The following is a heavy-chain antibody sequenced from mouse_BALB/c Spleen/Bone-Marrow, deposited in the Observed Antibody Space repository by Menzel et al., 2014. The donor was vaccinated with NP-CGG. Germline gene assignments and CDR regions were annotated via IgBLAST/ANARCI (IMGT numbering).Heavy chain of an antibody. CDR3: ARAAYYRYDEGAWFAY. D-gene: IGHD2-14*01. Sequence: VQLVESGAELARPGASVKMSCKASGYTFXSYTMHWVKQRPGQGLEWIGYINPSSGYTNYNQKFKDKATLTADKSSSTAYMQLSSLTSEDSAVYYCARAAYYRYDEGAWFAYWGQGTLVTVSA. V-gene: IGHV1-4*01. CDR2: INPSSGYT. J-gene: IGHJ3*01. CDR1: GYTFXSYT.